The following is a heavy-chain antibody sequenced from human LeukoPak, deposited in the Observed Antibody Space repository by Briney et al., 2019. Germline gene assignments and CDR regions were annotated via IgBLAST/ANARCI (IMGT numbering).Heavy chain of an antibody. J-gene: IGHJ4*02. D-gene: IGHD3-22*01. CDR3: AKDRSPFITLFDY. V-gene: IGHV3-9*01. CDR1: GFTFDDYA. Sequence: PGRSLRLSCAASGFTFDDYAMPWVRQAPGKGLEWVSGISWNSGSIGYADSVKGRFTISRDNAKNSLYLQMNSLRAEDTALYYCAKDRSPFITLFDYWGQGTLVTVSS. CDR2: ISWNSGSI.